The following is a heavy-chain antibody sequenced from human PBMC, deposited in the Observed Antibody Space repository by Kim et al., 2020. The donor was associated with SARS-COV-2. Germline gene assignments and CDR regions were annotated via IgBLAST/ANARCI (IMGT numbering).Heavy chain of an antibody. V-gene: IGHV4-59*01. Sequence: SETLSLTCTVSGASITSDYWSWIRQPPGRGLEWIGYTAYNGATNYNPSLKSRVTISLDRPNNHFSLRLGSVTAADTAIYYCARDNAEFDTANKLGAYDIWGHGTLVTVSS. CDR2: TAYNGAT. CDR1: GASITSDY. CDR3: ARDNAEFDTANKLGAYDI. D-gene: IGHD3-9*01. J-gene: IGHJ3*02.